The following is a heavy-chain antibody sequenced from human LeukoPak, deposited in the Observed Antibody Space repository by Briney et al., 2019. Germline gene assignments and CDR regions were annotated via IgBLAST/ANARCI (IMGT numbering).Heavy chain of an antibody. D-gene: IGHD6-19*01. Sequence: PGGSLRLSCAASGFNFDDCAMHWVRQAPGKGLEWVSLISGDGADTYYVDSVKGRLTISRDNSKNSLHLQMNSLRTEDSALYYCAKDSLPGGLAVAGSDDGLDVWGQGTTVTVSS. CDR1: GFNFDDCA. CDR2: ISGDGADT. CDR3: AKDSLPGGLAVAGSDDGLDV. J-gene: IGHJ6*02. V-gene: IGHV3-43*02.